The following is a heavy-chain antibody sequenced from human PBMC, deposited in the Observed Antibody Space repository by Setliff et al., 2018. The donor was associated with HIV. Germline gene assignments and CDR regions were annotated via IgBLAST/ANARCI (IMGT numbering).Heavy chain of an antibody. CDR1: GGSISNSVCF. V-gene: IGHV4-31*03. CDR2: IYYSGST. Sequence: SETLSLTCTVSGGSISNSVCFWTWIRQHPGKGLEWIGYIYYSGSTYQNPSLKSRVTISVDTSKNQFSLKLNSVTAADTAVYYCARSSSSSPFFFDYWGQGSLVTVSS. CDR3: ARSSSSSPFFFDY. D-gene: IGHD6-6*01. J-gene: IGHJ4*02.